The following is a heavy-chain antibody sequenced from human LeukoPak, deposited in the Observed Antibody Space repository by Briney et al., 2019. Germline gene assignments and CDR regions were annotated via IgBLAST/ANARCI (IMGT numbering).Heavy chain of an antibody. CDR2: ISDDGNNP. V-gene: IGHV3-30-3*01. D-gene: IGHD5-18*01. CDR1: GFTFNTYW. CDR3: ASIFSSGYSYFDY. J-gene: IGHJ4*02. Sequence: PGGSLRLSCTASGFTFNTYWMIWVRQAPGKGLEWVAVISDDGNNPYYSDSVKGRFTISRDNSKNTVYLQMNSLRAEDTAVYYCASIFSSGYSYFDYWGQGTLVTVSS.